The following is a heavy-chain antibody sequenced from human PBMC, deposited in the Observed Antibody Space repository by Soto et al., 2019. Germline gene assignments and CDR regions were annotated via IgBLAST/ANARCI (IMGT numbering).Heavy chain of an antibody. CDR3: AKDRVVVPAAGDSFDI. CDR1: GFTFSSSA. Sequence: GGSLRLSCAASGFTFSSSAMSWVRQAPGKGLEWVSSVSGSAGSTHYADSVKGRFTISRDNSRNSLYLQMHSLGVGDTAIYYCAKDRVVVPAAGDSFDIWGQGTMVTVSS. D-gene: IGHD2-2*01. V-gene: IGHV3-23*01. J-gene: IGHJ3*02. CDR2: VSGSAGST.